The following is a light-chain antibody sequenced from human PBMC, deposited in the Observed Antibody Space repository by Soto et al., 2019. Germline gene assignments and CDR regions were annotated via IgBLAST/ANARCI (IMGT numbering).Light chain of an antibody. CDR3: QQYGSSPWT. CDR1: QSLSSSY. CDR2: GAS. J-gene: IGKJ1*01. Sequence: EIVLTQSPGTLSLSPGERATLSCRAGQSLSSSYLALYQQKPGQAPRLLVYGASSRATGIPDRFSGRGSGTDFTLTISRLEPEDFAVYYCQQYGSSPWTFGQGTKVEIK. V-gene: IGKV3-20*01.